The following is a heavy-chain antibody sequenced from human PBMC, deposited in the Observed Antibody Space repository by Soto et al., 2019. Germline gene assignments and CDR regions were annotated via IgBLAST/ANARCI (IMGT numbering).Heavy chain of an antibody. CDR3: ARSSRNYGILTGYYMSFDY. V-gene: IGHV1-69*12. J-gene: IGHJ4*02. CDR2: IIPIFGAA. CDR1: GGTFTSYA. Sequence: QVQLVQSGAEVKKPGSSVKVSCKASGGTFTSYAISWVRQAPGQGLEWMGGIIPIFGAANHAQKFQGRVTITADDSTSTGDMELIRLRSEDTAVYYCARSSRNYGILTGYYMSFDYWGQGTLVTVSS. D-gene: IGHD3-9*01.